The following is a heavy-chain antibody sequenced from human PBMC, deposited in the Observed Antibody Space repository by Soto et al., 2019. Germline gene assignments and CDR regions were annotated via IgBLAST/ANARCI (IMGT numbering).Heavy chain of an antibody. V-gene: IGHV3-30-3*01. J-gene: IGHJ3*02. CDR2: ISYDGSNK. D-gene: IGHD3-22*01. CDR3: AREKHTMTKRGHAFDI. CDR1: GFTFSSYA. Sequence: QVQLVESGGGVVQPGRSLRLSCAASGFTFSSYAMHWVRQAPGKGLEWVAVISYDGSNKYYADSVKGRFTISRDNSKNTVYLQMNSLRAEDTAVYYCAREKHTMTKRGHAFDIWGQGTMVTVSS.